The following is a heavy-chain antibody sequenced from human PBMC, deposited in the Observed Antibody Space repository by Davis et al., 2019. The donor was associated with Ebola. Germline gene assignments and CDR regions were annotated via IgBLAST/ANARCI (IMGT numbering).Heavy chain of an antibody. D-gene: IGHD2-8*01. CDR1: GYTFTSYY. CDR3: ARGYCTNVVCYELPVIDY. Sequence: AASVKVSCKASGYTFTSYYMHWVRQAPGQGLEWMGIINPSGGSTSYAQTFQGRVTMTRDTSTSTVYMELSSLRSEDTAVYYCARGYCTNVVCYELPVIDYWGQGTLVTVSS. J-gene: IGHJ4*02. V-gene: IGHV1-46*01. CDR2: INPSGGST.